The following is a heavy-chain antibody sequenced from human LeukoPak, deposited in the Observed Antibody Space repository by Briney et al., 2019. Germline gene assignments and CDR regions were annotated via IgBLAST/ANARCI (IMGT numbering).Heavy chain of an antibody. Sequence: ASVKVSCKASGYTFTGYYMHWVRQAPGQGLEWMGWINPNSGGTNYAQKFQGRVIMTRDTSISTAYMELSSLRSDDTAVYYCARGHMVRGVMGYYYYYMDVWGKGTTVTVSS. CDR3: ARGHMVRGVMGYYYYYMDV. CDR1: GYTFTGYY. J-gene: IGHJ6*03. CDR2: INPNSGGT. D-gene: IGHD3-10*01. V-gene: IGHV1-2*02.